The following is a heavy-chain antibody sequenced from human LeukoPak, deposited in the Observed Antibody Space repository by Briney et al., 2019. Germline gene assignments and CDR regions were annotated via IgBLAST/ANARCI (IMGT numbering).Heavy chain of an antibody. CDR1: GFTFSSYA. CDR2: ISYDGSNK. Sequence: GGSLRLSCAASGFTFSSYAMHWVRQAPGKGLEWVAVISYDGSNKYYADSVKGRFTISRGNSKNTLYLQMNSLRAEDTAVYYCARASNDYGDYDYWGQGTPVTVSS. V-gene: IGHV3-30*04. J-gene: IGHJ4*02. CDR3: ARASNDYGDYDY. D-gene: IGHD4-17*01.